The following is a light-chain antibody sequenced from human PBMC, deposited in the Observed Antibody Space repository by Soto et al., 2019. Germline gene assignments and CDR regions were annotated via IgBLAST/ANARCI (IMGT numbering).Light chain of an antibody. Sequence: EIVMTQSPATLSVSPGERATLSCRASQSVSGNLAWYQQKPGQAPRLLIYGASTRATGIPARFSGSGSGTEFTHTISSLQSEDFAGYYCQQDNNWPPLTFGGGTKVEIK. CDR2: GAS. J-gene: IGKJ4*01. V-gene: IGKV3-15*01. CDR1: QSVSGN. CDR3: QQDNNWPPLT.